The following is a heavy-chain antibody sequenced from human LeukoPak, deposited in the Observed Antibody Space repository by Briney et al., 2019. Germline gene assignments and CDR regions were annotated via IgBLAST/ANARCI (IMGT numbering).Heavy chain of an antibody. Sequence: GGSLRLSCAVSGITLSNYGMNWVSQAPGKGLEWVAAMSTSGGRTNYADSVKRRFTISRDNPKNTLYLQMNSLRAEDTAVYFCAKRGVVIRVILVGFHKEAYYFDSWGQGALVTVSS. V-gene: IGHV3-23*01. J-gene: IGHJ4*02. CDR3: AKRGVVIRVILVGFHKEAYYFDS. D-gene: IGHD3-22*01. CDR2: MSTSGGRT. CDR1: GITLSNYG.